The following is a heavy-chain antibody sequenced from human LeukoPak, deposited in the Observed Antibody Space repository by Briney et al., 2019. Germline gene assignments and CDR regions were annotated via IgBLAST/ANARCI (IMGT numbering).Heavy chain of an antibody. CDR1: GFTFSSYA. V-gene: IGHV3-23*01. CDR2: ISGSGGVT. D-gene: IGHD1-7*01. J-gene: IGHJ4*02. Sequence: GGSLRLSCAAFGFTFSSYAMSWVRQAPGKGLEWVSAISGSGGVTYYADSVKGRFTISRDNSKNTLFLQMNSLRAEDTAVYYCAKDLLENWNSPRLSDYWGQGTLVTVSS. CDR3: AKDLLENWNSPRLSDY.